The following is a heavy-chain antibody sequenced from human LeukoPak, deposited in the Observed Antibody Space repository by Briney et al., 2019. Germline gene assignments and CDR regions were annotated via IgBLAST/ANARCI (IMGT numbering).Heavy chain of an antibody. CDR1: GGSFSGYY. D-gene: IGHD3-16*02. J-gene: IGHJ4*02. V-gene: IGHV4-34*01. CDR2: INHSGST. CDR3: ARRKAYYDYVWGSYREVQFDY. Sequence: SETLSLTCAVYGGSFSGYYWSWIRQPPGKGLGWIGEINHSGSTNYNPSLKSRVTISVDTSKDQFSLKLSSVTAADTAVYYCARRKAYYDYVWGSYREVQFDYWGQGTLVTVSS.